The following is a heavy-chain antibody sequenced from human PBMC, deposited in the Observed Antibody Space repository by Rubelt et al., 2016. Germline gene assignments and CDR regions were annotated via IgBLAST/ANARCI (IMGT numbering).Heavy chain of an antibody. V-gene: IGHV1-18*01. D-gene: IGHD6-6*01. J-gene: IGHJ5*02. CDR3: ARARIAARLGYNWFDP. CDR2: ISAYNGNT. Sequence: VKVSCKASGYTFTSYGISWVRQAPGQGLEWMGWISAYNGNTNYAQKLQGRVTMTTDTSTSTAYMELRSLRSDDTAVYYCARARIAARLGYNWFDPWGQGTLVTVSS. CDR1: GYTFTSYG.